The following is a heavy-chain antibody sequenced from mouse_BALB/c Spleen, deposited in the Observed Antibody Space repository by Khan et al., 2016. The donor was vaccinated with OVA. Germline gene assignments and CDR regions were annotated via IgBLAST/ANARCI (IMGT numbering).Heavy chain of an antibody. CDR1: GHTFTKYG. D-gene: IGHD2-10*01. CDR2: INTYTGEP. CDR3: ARPPYFSYVMDN. J-gene: IGHJ4*01. Sequence: QIQLVQSGPELKKPGETVKISCKASGHTFTKYGMNWVKQAPGKGLKWMGWINTYTGEPTYADDFNGRFAFSLETSASTAHLQINNRKNEDTATDFCARPPYFSYVMDNWGQGTSVTVSS. V-gene: IGHV9-3-1*01.